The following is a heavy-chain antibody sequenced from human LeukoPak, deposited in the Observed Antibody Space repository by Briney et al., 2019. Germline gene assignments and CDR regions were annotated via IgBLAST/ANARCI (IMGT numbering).Heavy chain of an antibody. D-gene: IGHD6-6*01. J-gene: IGHJ6*03. CDR1: GGSISSYY. Sequence: SETLSLTCTVSGGSISSYYWSWIRQPPGKGLEWIGYIYYSGSTNYNPSLKSRVTISVDTSKNQFSLKLSSVTAADTAVFYCARGSSSSGLYYYYYMDVWGKGTTVTVSS. CDR2: IYYSGST. V-gene: IGHV4-59*01. CDR3: ARGSSSSGLYYYYYMDV.